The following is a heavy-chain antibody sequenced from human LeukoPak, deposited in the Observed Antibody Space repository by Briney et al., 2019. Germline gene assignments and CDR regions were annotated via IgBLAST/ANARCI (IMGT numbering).Heavy chain of an antibody. Sequence: SQTLSLPCAISGDSVSSNSAAWNWIRQSPSRGLEWLGWTYYMSKWYNDYAVAVKSRITITPDTSKNQFSLQLNSVTPEDTAVYYCARGRDIAVAGTSGDFDYWGQGTLVTVSS. CDR2: TYYMSKWYN. J-gene: IGHJ4*02. CDR3: ARGRDIAVAGTSGDFDY. CDR1: GDSVSSNSAA. D-gene: IGHD6-19*01. V-gene: IGHV6-1*01.